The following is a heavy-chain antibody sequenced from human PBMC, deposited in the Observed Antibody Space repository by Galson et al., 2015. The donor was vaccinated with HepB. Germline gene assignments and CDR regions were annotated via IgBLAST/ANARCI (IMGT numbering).Heavy chain of an antibody. J-gene: IGHJ6*02. CDR2: IIPIFGTA. CDR3: ARYDILTGARYYYYGMDV. V-gene: IGHV1-69*13. CDR1: GGTFSSYA. Sequence: SVKVSCKASGGTFSSYAISWVRQAPGQGLEWMGGIIPIFGTANYAQKFQGRVTITADESTSTAYMELSSLRSEDTAVYYCARYDILTGARYYYYGMDVWGQGTTVTVSS. D-gene: IGHD3-9*01.